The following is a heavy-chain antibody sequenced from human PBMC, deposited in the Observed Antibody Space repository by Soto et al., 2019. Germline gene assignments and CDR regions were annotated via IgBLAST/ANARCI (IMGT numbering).Heavy chain of an antibody. CDR2: IYHSGST. J-gene: IGHJ4*02. D-gene: IGHD3-10*01. CDR3: AREAGMGLFDY. Sequence: PSETLSLTCAVSGGSISSGGYSWCWIRQPPGKGLEWIGYIYHSGSTYYNPSLKSRVTISVDRSKNQFSLKLSSVTAADTAVYYCAREAGMGLFDYWGQGTLVTVSS. CDR1: GGSISSGGYS. V-gene: IGHV4-30-2*01.